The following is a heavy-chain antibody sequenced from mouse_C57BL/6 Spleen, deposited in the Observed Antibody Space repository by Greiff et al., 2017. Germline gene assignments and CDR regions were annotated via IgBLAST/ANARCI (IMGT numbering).Heavy chain of an antibody. D-gene: IGHD1-1*01. V-gene: IGHV1-82*01. Sequence: VQLQESGPELVKPGASVKISCKASGYAFSSSWMNWVKQRPGQGLEWIGRIYPGDGDTNYNGKFKGKATLTVDKSSSTAYMQLSILTSEDSAVXCGARSHGRSDWYFDVWGTGTTVTVSS. CDR2: IYPGDGDT. J-gene: IGHJ1*03. CDR1: GYAFSSSW. CDR3: ARSHGRSDWYFDV.